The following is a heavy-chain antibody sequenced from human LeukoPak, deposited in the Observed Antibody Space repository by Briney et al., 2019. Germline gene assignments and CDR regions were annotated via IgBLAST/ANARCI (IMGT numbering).Heavy chain of an antibody. D-gene: IGHD3-22*01. V-gene: IGHV4-59*01. CDR2: ISDSGDT. CDR1: GGSISSYY. J-gene: IGHJ3*02. CDR3: ARDSYYDSSGYFNDTFDM. Sequence: SETPSLTCTVSGGSISSYYWSWIRQPPGKGLEWIGHISDSGDTNYNPSLKSRITISVDPSKNQFSLKLSSVTAADTAVYYCARDSYYDSSGYFNDTFDMWGQGTVVTVSS.